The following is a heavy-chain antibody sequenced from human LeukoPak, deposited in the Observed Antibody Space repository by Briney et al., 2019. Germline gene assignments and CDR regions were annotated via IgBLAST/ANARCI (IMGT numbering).Heavy chain of an antibody. Sequence: ASVKVSCKASGYTFTSYYMHWVRQAPGQGLEWMGIINPSGGSTSYAQKFQGRVTMTGDTSTSTVYMELSSLRSEDTAVYYCARSYGDLDAFDIWGQGTMVTVSS. J-gene: IGHJ3*02. CDR3: ARSYGDLDAFDI. D-gene: IGHD5-18*01. CDR2: INPSGGST. CDR1: GYTFTSYY. V-gene: IGHV1-46*01.